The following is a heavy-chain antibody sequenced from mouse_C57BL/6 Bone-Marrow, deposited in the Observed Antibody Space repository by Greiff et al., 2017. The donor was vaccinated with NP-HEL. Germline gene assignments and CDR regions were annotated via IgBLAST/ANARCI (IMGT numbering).Heavy chain of an antibody. D-gene: IGHD1-1*01. J-gene: IGHJ4*01. CDR3: AIALLLRSYAMDY. CDR1: GYTFTSYW. Sequence: QVQLKQPGAELVKPGASVKVSCKASGYTFTSYWMHWVKQRPGQGLEWIGRIHPSDSDTNYNQKFKGKATLTVDKSSSTAYMQLSSLTSEDSAVYYCAIALLLRSYAMDYWGQGTSVTVSS. CDR2: IHPSDSDT. V-gene: IGHV1-74*01.